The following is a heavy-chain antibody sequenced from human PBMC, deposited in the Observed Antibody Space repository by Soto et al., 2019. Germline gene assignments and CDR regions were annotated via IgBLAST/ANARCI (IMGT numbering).Heavy chain of an antibody. V-gene: IGHV3-30-3*01. CDR2: ISYDGSNK. CDR3: ARGGAYYYDSSGYLAPRN. D-gene: IGHD3-22*01. CDR1: GFTFSSYA. J-gene: IGHJ4*02. Sequence: GGSLRLSCAASGFTFSSYAMHWVRQAPGKGLEWVAVISYDGSNKYYADSVKGRFTISRDNSKNTLYLQMNSLRAGDTAVYYCARGGAYYYDSSGYLAPRNWGQGTLVTVSS.